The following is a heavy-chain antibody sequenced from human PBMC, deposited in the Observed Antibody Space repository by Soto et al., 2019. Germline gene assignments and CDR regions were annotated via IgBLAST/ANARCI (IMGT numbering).Heavy chain of an antibody. D-gene: IGHD4-17*01. J-gene: IGHJ4*02. Sequence: GASVKVSCKASGGTFSSYAISWVRQAPGQGLEWMGGIIPIFGAANYAQKFQGRVTITADESTSTAYMELSSLRSEDTAVYYCARDKVGYGDYVYDYWGQGTLVTVSS. V-gene: IGHV1-69*13. CDR1: GGTFSSYA. CDR2: IIPIFGAA. CDR3: ARDKVGYGDYVYDY.